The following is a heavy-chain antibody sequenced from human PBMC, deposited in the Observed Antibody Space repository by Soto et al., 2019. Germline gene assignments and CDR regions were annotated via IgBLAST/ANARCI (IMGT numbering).Heavy chain of an antibody. J-gene: IGHJ5*02. CDR2: ISYDGSNK. CDR3: AKDYGYCSGGSCYSSGWFDP. CDR1: GFTFSSYG. V-gene: IGHV3-30*18. Sequence: QVQLVESGGGVVQPGRSLRLSCAASGFTFSSYGMHWVRQAPGKGLEWVAVISYDGSNKYYADSVKGRFTISRDNSXXTXYXXMNRRGAEDTAVYYCAKDYGYCSGGSCYSSGWFDPWGQGTLVTVSS. D-gene: IGHD2-15*01.